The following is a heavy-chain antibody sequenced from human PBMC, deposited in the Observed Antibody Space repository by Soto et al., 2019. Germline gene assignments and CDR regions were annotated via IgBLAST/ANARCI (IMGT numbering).Heavy chain of an antibody. V-gene: IGHV3-53*01. CDR1: GFTVSSNY. CDR2: IYSGGTT. J-gene: IGHJ4*02. CDR3: ARPHHSSGWYYFDY. D-gene: IGHD6-19*01. Sequence: GGSLRLSCAASGFTVSSNYMSWVRQAPGKGLEWVSVIYSGGTTYYADSVKGRFTISRDNSKNTLYLQMNSLRAEDTAVYYCARPHHSSGWYYFDYWGQGTLVTVSS.